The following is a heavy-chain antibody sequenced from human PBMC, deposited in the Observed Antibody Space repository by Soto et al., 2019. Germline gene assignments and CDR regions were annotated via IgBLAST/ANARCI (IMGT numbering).Heavy chain of an antibody. CDR1: GFTFSSYA. V-gene: IGHV3-23*01. Sequence: GGSLRLSCAASGFTFSSYAMSWVRQAPGKGLEWVSSISSGGENTYYADSVKGRFVISRDNSGNTLSLQMNSLRAEDTAVYYCAKERSPYYDVLTGYEGGIDYWGQGTLVTVSS. D-gene: IGHD3-9*01. J-gene: IGHJ4*02. CDR2: ISSGGENT. CDR3: AKERSPYYDVLTGYEGGIDY.